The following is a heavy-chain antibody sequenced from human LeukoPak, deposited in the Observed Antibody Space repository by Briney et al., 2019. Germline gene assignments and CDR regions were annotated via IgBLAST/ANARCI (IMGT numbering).Heavy chain of an antibody. Sequence: SETLSLTCTVSGGSISSYYWSWIRQPAGKGLEWIGRIYTSGSTNYNPSLKSRVTMSVDTSKNQFSLKLSSVTAADTAVYYCASSGDDRYSGSYNGYFDYWGQGTLVTVSS. J-gene: IGHJ4*02. D-gene: IGHD1-26*01. CDR3: ASSGDDRYSGSYNGYFDY. CDR1: GGSISSYY. V-gene: IGHV4-4*07. CDR2: IYTSGST.